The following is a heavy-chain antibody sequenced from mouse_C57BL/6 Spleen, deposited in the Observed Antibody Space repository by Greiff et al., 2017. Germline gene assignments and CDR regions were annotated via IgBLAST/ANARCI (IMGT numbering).Heavy chain of an antibody. CDR1: GYTFTSYW. Sequence: QVQLQQPGAELVRPGTSVKLSCKASGYTFTSYWMHWVKPRPGQGLEWIGVIDPSDSYTNYNQKFKGKATLTVDTSSSTAYMQLSSLTSEDSAVYYCAKYDTYRAMDDWGQGTSVTVSS. CDR3: AKYDTYRAMDD. J-gene: IGHJ4*01. V-gene: IGHV1-59*01. D-gene: IGHD2-12*01. CDR2: IDPSDSYT.